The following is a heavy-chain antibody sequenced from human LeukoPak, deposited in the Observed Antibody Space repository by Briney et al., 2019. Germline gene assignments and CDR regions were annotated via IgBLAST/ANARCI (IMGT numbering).Heavy chain of an antibody. CDR1: GFTFSTYV. Sequence: GGSLGLSCAASGFTFSTYVMSWVRQAPGKGLEWVSLMGTSGGSTYYADSVKGRFTISRDNSRNTLYLQMNSLRAEDTAVYYCARVPGVNYFDYWGQGTLATVSS. V-gene: IGHV3-23*01. CDR3: ARVPGVNYFDY. J-gene: IGHJ4*02. D-gene: IGHD2-2*01. CDR2: MGTSGGST.